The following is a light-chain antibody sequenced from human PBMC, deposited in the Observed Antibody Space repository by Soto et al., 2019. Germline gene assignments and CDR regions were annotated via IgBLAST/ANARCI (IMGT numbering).Light chain of an antibody. Sequence: DIQMTQSPSTLSASVGDRVTITCRASQSVSTWLAWYQQKPGKAPHLLIFKASTLESGVPSRFSGSGSGTEFTLAISRLQPDAFATYYGQQYNVHSPWTCGQAIKTEIK. CDR2: KAS. J-gene: IGKJ1*01. CDR3: QQYNVHSPWT. V-gene: IGKV1-5*03. CDR1: QSVSTW.